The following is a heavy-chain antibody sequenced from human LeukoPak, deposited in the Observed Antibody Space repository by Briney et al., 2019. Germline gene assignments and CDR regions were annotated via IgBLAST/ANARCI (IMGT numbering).Heavy chain of an antibody. D-gene: IGHD3-22*01. CDR1: GYTFTGYY. CDR3: ARTPKYYYDSSGPDDY. V-gene: IGHV1-2*06. J-gene: IGHJ4*02. Sequence: GASVKVSCKASGYTFTGYYMHWVRQAPGQGLEWMGRINPNSGGTNYAQKFQGRVTMTRDTSISTAYMELSRLRSDDTAVYYCARTPKYYYDSSGPDDYWGQGTLVTVSS. CDR2: INPNSGGT.